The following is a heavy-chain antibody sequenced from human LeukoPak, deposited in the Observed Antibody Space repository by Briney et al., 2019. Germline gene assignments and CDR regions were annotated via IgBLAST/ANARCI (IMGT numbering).Heavy chain of an antibody. CDR1: GRSISTGRYF. D-gene: IGHD3-22*01. Sequence: PLETLSLTCTVSGRSISTGRYFRSWIRQPFVKGLGWIGRIYTSGSTNYNPSLKSRVTISVDTYKNQFPLKLSSVTAADTAVYYCARASYYDSSGYLYWGQGTMVTVSS. CDR3: ARASYYDSSGYLY. V-gene: IGHV4-61*02. J-gene: IGHJ4*02. CDR2: IYTSGST.